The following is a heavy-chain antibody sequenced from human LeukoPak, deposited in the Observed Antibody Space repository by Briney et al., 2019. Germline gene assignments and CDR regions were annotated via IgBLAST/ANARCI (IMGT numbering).Heavy chain of an antibody. CDR3: ARLTTYSHTYSSDY. D-gene: IGHD3-22*01. CDR2: IFYTGSA. J-gene: IGHJ4*02. Sequence: PSETLSLTCTVSGGSIGSGDYYWSWIRQPPGKGLEWIGYIFYTGSAYYNPSLKSRPTISVDTSKNQFSLMFNSVTAADTAVYYCARLTTYSHTYSSDYWGQGALVTVSS. CDR1: GGSIGSGDYY. V-gene: IGHV4-30-4*01.